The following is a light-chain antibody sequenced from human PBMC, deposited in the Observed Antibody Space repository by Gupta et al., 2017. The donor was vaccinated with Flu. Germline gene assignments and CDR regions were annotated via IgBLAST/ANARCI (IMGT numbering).Light chain of an antibody. Sequence: SIPISCTGNRSEVGSYKLVSWYQQNPGKAPKLMIYEGRKRPAGVSNRFAGYKSGKTASMTICGLQAEDEADYYCCSYAGSNTWVFGGGTKLTVL. CDR1: RSEVGSYKL. CDR3: CSYAGSNTWV. J-gene: IGLJ3*02. CDR2: EGR. V-gene: IGLV2-23*01.